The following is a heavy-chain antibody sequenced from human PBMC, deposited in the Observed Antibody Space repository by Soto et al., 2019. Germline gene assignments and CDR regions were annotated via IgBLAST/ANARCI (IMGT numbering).Heavy chain of an antibody. CDR1: GFSFTGYY. CDR3: AKDLTRQLAYWLDP. V-gene: IGHV1-2*02. Sequence: ASVKVSCKASGFSFTGYYIHWLRQAPGQGLEWMGWINAHSGGTEYAQKFQGRVTLTRDTSIATAYLTLTSLTSDDTALYYCAKDLTRQLAYWLDPWGRGTQVTV. J-gene: IGHJ5*02. CDR2: INAHSGGT. D-gene: IGHD6-6*01.